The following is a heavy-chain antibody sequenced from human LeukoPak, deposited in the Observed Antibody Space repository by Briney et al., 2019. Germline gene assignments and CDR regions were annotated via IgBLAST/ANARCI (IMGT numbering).Heavy chain of an antibody. Sequence: PSETLSLTCTVSGGSISSSSYHWRWIRQPPGKGLEWIGSIYYSGSTYYNPSLKSRVTISVDTSKNQFSLKLSSVTAADTAVYYCAKLSITMIVGYWGQGTLVTVSS. CDR3: AKLSITMIVGY. V-gene: IGHV4-39*01. J-gene: IGHJ4*02. CDR2: IYYSGST. D-gene: IGHD3-22*01. CDR1: GGSISSSSYH.